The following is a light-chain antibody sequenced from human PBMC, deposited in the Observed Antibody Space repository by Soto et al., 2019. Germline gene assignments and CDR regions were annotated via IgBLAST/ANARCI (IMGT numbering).Light chain of an antibody. V-gene: IGKV1-12*02. CDR3: PQANSFPFT. CDR1: QIINKW. J-gene: IGKJ3*01. CDR2: AAS. Sequence: DIQMTQSPSSVSASVGDRVTITCRASQIINKWLAWYQQKPGKAPTLLIYAASTLQSGVPSRFSGSGSGSDFTLTSSSLQPEDFATYYCPQANSFPFTFGPGTKVDIK.